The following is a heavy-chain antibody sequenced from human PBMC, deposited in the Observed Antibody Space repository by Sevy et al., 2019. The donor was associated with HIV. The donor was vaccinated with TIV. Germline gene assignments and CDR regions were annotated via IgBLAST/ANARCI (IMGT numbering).Heavy chain of an antibody. CDR3: ARDSGNYPYYFDY. Sequence: SETLSLTWTVSGGSISGGNYFWSWIRQSPGKGLEWIGYIHYSGTTNYNPSLKSRDTISVYTSKNQFSLKLRSVTAADTAVYYCARDSGNYPYYFDYWGQGTLVTVSS. CDR1: GGSISGGNYF. CDR2: IHYSGTT. J-gene: IGHJ4*01. D-gene: IGHD1-26*01. V-gene: IGHV4-61*01.